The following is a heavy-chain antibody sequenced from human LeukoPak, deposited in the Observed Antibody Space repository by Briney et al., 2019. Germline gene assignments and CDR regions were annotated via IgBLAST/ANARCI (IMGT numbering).Heavy chain of an antibody. CDR3: ARGYDTGLDY. Sequence: SETLSLTCAVQGGSFSGYYWSWIRQPPGKGLEWIGEINHSGSTYYNPSLTSRVTKSVDTSKKQFSLKLSSVTAADTAVYYCARGYDTGLDYWGQGTLVTVSS. CDR1: GGSFSGYY. J-gene: IGHJ4*02. CDR2: INHSGST. V-gene: IGHV4-34*01. D-gene: IGHD3-9*01.